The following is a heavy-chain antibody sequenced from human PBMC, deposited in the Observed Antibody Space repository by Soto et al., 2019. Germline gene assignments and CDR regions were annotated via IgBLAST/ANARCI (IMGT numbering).Heavy chain of an antibody. V-gene: IGHV4-39*01. J-gene: IGHJ4*02. CDR3: AKNLPRTGRFDY. Sequence: SETLSLTCTVSGVSISSSSYYWGWVRQPPGEGLEWVGSMSNSGSTYYNPSLKRRVTISVDRSKNQFSLQMSSVTAADTAVYYCAKNLPRTGRFDYWGQGSLVTVSS. CDR1: GVSISSSSYY. CDR2: MSNSGST.